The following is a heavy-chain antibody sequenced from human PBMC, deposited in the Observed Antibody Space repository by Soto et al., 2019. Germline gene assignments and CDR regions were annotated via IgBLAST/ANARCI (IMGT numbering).Heavy chain of an antibody. V-gene: IGHV3-48*01. CDR1: GFTFSSYS. J-gene: IGHJ6*03. CDR2: ISSSSSTI. Sequence: GGSLRLSCAASGFTFSSYSMNWVRQAPGKGLEWVSYISSSSSTIYYADSVKGRFTISRDNAKNSLYLQMNSLRAEDTAVYYCARCYDFWSGSWAAHYYYYMDVRGKGTTVTGSS. D-gene: IGHD3-3*01. CDR3: ARCYDFWSGSWAAHYYYYMDV.